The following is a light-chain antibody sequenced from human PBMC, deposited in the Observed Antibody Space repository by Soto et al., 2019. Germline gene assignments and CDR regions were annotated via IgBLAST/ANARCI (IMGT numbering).Light chain of an antibody. J-gene: IGKJ4*01. Sequence: EIVLTQSPATLSLSPGEGATLSCRASQSVRNSLAWYQQKPGQAPRLLIYAASHRATGIPTRFSGSGSGTDFILTITSLEPEDVAVYYCQQRSDWPPSLTFGGGTKVDIK. V-gene: IGKV3-11*01. CDR1: QSVRNS. CDR3: QQRSDWPPSLT. CDR2: AAS.